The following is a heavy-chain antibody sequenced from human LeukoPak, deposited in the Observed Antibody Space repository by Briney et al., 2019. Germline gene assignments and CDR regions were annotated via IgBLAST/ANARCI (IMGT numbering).Heavy chain of an antibody. J-gene: IGHJ4*02. CDR1: GFTFSSYA. CDR2: ISGSGDST. CDR3: AKTYRYCSSTSCYNY. V-gene: IGHV3-23*01. Sequence: GGSLRLSRAASGFTFSSYAMSWVRQAPGKGLEWVSGISGSGDSTYYADSVKGRFTISRDNSKNTLYLQMNSLRAEDTAVYYCAKTYRYCSSTSCYNYWGQGTLVTVSS. D-gene: IGHD2-2*02.